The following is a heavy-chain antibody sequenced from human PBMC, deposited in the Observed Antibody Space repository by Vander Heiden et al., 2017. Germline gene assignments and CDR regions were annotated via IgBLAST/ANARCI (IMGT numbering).Heavy chain of an antibody. Sequence: QLQLQESGPELVKPSETLSLPCTVSGGSISLTSYSWGWIRQPPGKGLEWIGSIYYSGSPYYNPSLKSRVTISVDTSKNQFSLKLSSVTAADTAVYYCARRSRAAALGWFDPWGQGTLVTVSS. CDR2: IYYSGSP. CDR1: GGSISLTSYS. V-gene: IGHV4-39*01. J-gene: IGHJ5*02. CDR3: ARRSRAAALGWFDP. D-gene: IGHD6-13*01.